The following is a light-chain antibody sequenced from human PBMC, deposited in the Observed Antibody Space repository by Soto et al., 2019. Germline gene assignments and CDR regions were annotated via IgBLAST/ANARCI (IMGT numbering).Light chain of an antibody. CDR3: QQSYSTPPT. Sequence: DIQMTQSPSSLSASVGDRVTITCRASQSISFYLNWYQQRPGKAPKLLIYAASSLQSGVPSRFSGSGSGTDFTLTIISLQREDFATYYCQQSYSTPPTFGQGTKVDIK. J-gene: IGKJ1*01. CDR2: AAS. CDR1: QSISFY. V-gene: IGKV1-39*01.